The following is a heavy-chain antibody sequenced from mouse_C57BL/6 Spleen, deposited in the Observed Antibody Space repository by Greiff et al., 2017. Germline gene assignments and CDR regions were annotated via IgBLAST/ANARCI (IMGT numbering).Heavy chain of an antibody. Sequence: EVKLVESGPELVKPGASVKISCKASGYSFTGYYMNWVKQSPEKSLEWIGEINPSTGGTTYNQKFKAKATLTVDKSSSTAYMQLKSLTSEDSAVYYWAPGSSGYAWFAYWGQGTLVTVSA. CDR1: GYSFTGYY. V-gene: IGHV1-42*01. CDR3: APGSSGYAWFAY. CDR2: INPSTGGT. J-gene: IGHJ3*01. D-gene: IGHD3-2*02.